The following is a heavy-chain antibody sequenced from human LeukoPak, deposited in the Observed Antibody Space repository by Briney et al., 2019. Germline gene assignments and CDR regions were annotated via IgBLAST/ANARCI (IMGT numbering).Heavy chain of an antibody. CDR1: GYTFTSYA. CDR2: SNAGNGNA. D-gene: IGHD5-12*01. CDR3: ARVGYAGAFDI. J-gene: IGHJ3*02. Sequence: ASVKVSCKASGYTFTSYAMRWVRQAPGQGLDWMGWSNAGNGNAKYSQEFQGRVTITKETSASTAYMEMSRLSSEDMAVYYCARVGYAGAFDIWGQGTMVTVSS. V-gene: IGHV1-3*02.